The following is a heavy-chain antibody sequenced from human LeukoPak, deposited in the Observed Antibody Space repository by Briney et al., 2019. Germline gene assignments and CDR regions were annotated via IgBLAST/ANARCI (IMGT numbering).Heavy chain of an antibody. CDR3: ARASGYSYGYGSFDY. D-gene: IGHD5-18*01. CDR2: INHSGST. V-gene: IGHV4-39*07. Sequence: SETLSLTCTVSGGSISSSSYYWSWLRQPPGKGLEWIGEINHSGSTNYNPSLKSRVTISVDTSKNQFSLKLSSVTAADTAVYYCARASGYSYGYGSFDYWGQGTLVTVSS. J-gene: IGHJ4*02. CDR1: GGSISSSSYY.